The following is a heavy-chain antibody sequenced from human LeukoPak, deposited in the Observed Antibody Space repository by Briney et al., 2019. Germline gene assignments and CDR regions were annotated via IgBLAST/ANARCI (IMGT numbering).Heavy chain of an antibody. D-gene: IGHD3-22*01. CDR1: GYTFTSYG. J-gene: IGHJ3*02. V-gene: IGHV1-18*01. CDR3: ASSQKYYYDSSGLFDI. CDR2: ISAYNGNT. Sequence: VASVKVSCKASGYTFTSYGISWVRQAPGQGLEWMGWISAYNGNTNYAQKLQGRVTMTTDTSTSTAYMELRSLRSDDTAVYYCASSQKYYYDSSGLFDIWGQGTMVTVSS.